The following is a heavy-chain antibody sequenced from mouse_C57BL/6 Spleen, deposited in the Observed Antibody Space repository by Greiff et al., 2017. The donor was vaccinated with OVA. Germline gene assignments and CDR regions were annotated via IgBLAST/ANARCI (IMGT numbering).Heavy chain of an antibody. CDR3: ARKDYYGSSQV. CDR1: GYTFTSYW. V-gene: IGHV1-64*01. D-gene: IGHD1-1*01. Sequence: QVQLKESGAELVKPGASVKLSCKASGYTFTSYWMHWVKQRPGQGLEWIGMIHPNSGSTNYNEKFKSKATLTVDKSSSTAYMQLSSLTSEDSAVYYCARKDYYGSSQVWGTGTTVTVSS. CDR2: IHPNSGST. J-gene: IGHJ1*03.